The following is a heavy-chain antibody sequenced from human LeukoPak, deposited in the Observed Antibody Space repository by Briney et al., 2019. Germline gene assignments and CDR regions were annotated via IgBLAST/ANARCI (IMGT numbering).Heavy chain of an antibody. V-gene: IGHV4-59*01. Sequence: SETLSLTCTVSGGSISNFYWSWLRQPPGKGLEWIGYISYSGSTNYNPSLKSRVTISLDTSKNQFSLKVRSVTAADTAVYYCARGFDSKSTYFDYWGQGTLVTVSS. CDR1: GGSISNFY. CDR2: ISYSGST. CDR3: ARGFDSKSTYFDY. D-gene: IGHD5-12*01. J-gene: IGHJ4*02.